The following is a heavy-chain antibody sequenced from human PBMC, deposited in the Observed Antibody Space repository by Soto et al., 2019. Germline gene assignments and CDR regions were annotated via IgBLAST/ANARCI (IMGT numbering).Heavy chain of an antibody. V-gene: IGHV1-69*13. D-gene: IGHD6-6*01. J-gene: IGHJ5*02. CDR1: GGTFSSYA. Sequence: GASVKVSCKASGGTFSSYAISWVRQAPGQGLEWMGGIIPIFGTANYAQKFQGRVTITADESTSTAYMELSSLRSEDTAVYYCARDYLGSVAARLKPPQPFDPWGQGTLVTVSS. CDR2: IIPIFGTA. CDR3: ARDYLGSVAARLKPPQPFDP.